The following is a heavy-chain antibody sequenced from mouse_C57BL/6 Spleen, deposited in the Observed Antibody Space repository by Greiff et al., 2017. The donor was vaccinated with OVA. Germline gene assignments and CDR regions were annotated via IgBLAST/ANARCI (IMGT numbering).Heavy chain of an antibody. V-gene: IGHV1-85*01. CDR1: GYTFTSYD. J-gene: IGHJ1*03. CDR3: ARSYDYDTWYFDV. CDR2: IYPRDGST. Sequence: QVQLQQSGPELVKPGASVKLSCKASGYTFTSYDINWVKQRPGQGLEWIGWIYPRDGSTKYNEKFKGKATLTVDTSSSTAYMELHSLTSEDSAVYFCARSYDYDTWYFDVWGTGTTVTVSS. D-gene: IGHD2-4*01.